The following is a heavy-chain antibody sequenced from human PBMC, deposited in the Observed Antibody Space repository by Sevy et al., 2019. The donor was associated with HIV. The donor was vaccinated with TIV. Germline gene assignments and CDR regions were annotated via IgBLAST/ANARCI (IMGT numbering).Heavy chain of an antibody. D-gene: IGHD3-22*01. CDR3: ARGPHYYYDSSSFFEY. Sequence: GGSLRLSCTASGFTFSSYEMNWVRQAPGKGLEWVSSIISSGDTIYYADSVKGRFTVSRDNDKNQLFLRMNSLSAEDTAIYYCARGPHYYYDSSSFFEYWGQGTLVTVSS. V-gene: IGHV3-48*03. CDR2: IISSGDTI. CDR1: GFTFSSYE. J-gene: IGHJ4*02.